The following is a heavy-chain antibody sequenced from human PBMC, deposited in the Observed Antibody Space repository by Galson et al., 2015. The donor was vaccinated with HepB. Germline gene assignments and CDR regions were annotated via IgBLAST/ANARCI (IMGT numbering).Heavy chain of an antibody. J-gene: IGHJ4*02. D-gene: IGHD3-10*01. V-gene: IGHV3-21*01. Sequence: LRLSCAASGFTFSSYSMNWVRQAPGKGLEWVSSISSSSSYIYYADSVKGRFTISRDNAKNSLYLQMNSLRAEDTAVYYCVSLAYYYGSGSYPRDYWGQGTLVTVSS. CDR3: VSLAYYYGSGSYPRDY. CDR2: ISSSSSYI. CDR1: GFTFSSYS.